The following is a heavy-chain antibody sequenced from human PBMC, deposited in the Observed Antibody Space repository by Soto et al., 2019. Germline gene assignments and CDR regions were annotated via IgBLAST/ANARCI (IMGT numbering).Heavy chain of an antibody. V-gene: IGHV4-30-4*01. J-gene: IGHJ2*01. D-gene: IGHD3-22*01. CDR1: GASINSNDYY. Sequence: KPSETLSLTCTVSGASINSNDYYWSWIRQTPGKGLEWIGYVYYSGSTDYIPSLKSRLSMSIDKSQNRFTLKLNSVTAADTATYYCARMSYFYDKWYFDLWGRGTLVTVSS. CDR2: VYYSGST. CDR3: ARMSYFYDKWYFDL.